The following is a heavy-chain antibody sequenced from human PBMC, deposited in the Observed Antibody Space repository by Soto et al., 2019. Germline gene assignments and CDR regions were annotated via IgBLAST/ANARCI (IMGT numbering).Heavy chain of an antibody. CDR2: MNPNTGNT. V-gene: IGHV1-8*01. J-gene: IGHJ4*02. Sequence: QVQLVQSGAEVKRPGASVKVSCRAYGYTCIDFDINWVRQAPGQGLEWMGWMNPNTGNTAYAQKFQGRLTLTRDTSTSAAYMDLSSLTSDDTAVYYCARGFSSYSDFWAQGTLVTVSS. CDR1: GYTCIDFD. D-gene: IGHD6-13*01. CDR3: ARGFSSYSDF.